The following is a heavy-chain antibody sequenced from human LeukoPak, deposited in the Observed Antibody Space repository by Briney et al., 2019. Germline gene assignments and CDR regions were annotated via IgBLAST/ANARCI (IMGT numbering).Heavy chain of an antibody. CDR3: AREEMATIPS. Sequence: ASLKVSCTASGYTFTSYSMHWVRQAPGQRLEWMGIITTSGGTTSSAQTFQGRVTITRATSTSTAYMELSSLRSEDTAVYYCAREEMATIPSWGQGTLVTVSA. CDR1: GYTFTSYS. CDR2: ITTSGGTT. D-gene: IGHD5-24*01. J-gene: IGHJ4*02. V-gene: IGHV1-46*01.